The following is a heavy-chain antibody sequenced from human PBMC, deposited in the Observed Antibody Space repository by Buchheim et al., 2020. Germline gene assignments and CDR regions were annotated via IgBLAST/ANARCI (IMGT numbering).Heavy chain of an antibody. Sequence: EVQLVESGGGLVQPGGSLRLSCAASGFTFSIYWMSWVRQAPGKGLEWVANIKQDGSEKYYVDSVKGRFTISRDNAKNSLYLQMNSLRAEDTAVYYCARDEEGVADNYYYYGMDVWGQGTT. CDR3: ARDEEGVADNYYYYGMDV. D-gene: IGHD6-13*01. V-gene: IGHV3-7*01. CDR2: IKQDGSEK. CDR1: GFTFSIYW. J-gene: IGHJ6*02.